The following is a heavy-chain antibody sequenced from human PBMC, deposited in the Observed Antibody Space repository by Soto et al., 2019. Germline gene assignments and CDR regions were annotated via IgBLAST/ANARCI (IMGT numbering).Heavy chain of an antibody. CDR3: ARDCCSGNHFAH. J-gene: IGHJ4*02. D-gene: IGHD1-26*01. CDR2: IYSDGRT. Sequence: GGSLRLSCAASGFTVSHKYMSWVRQAPGKGLEWVSAIYSDGRTYYADSVKGRFSISRDISKDTVYLQMDSLGSEDTAIYYCARDCCSGNHFAHWGQGTLVTVSS. CDR1: GFTVSHKY. V-gene: IGHV3-53*01.